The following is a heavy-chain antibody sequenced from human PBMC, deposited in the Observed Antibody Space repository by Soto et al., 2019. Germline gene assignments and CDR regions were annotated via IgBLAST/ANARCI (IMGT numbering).Heavy chain of an antibody. CDR2: IDPSDSYT. CDR1: GYNFPSYW. D-gene: IGHD4-4*01. CDR3: ARQGTTDYFYYHGLDV. Sequence: GESLKISCKGSGYNFPSYWISWVRQMPGKGLEWMGRIDPSDSYTNYSPSFQGHVTISADKSISAAYLQWSSLKASDTAMYYCARQGTTDYFYYHGLDVWGQGTTVTVS. J-gene: IGHJ6*02. V-gene: IGHV5-10-1*01.